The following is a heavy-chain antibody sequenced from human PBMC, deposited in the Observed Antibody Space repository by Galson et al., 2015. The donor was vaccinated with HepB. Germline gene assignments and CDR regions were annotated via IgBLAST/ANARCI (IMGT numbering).Heavy chain of an antibody. Sequence: ETLSLTCAVDGGSFSGYYWSWIRQPPGKGLEGIGEINHSGSTNCNPSLKRRVTISVDTSKTQFSLKLSSVTAADTAVYYCARGARPDPGGYCTNGVCFAYFDYWGQGTLVTVSS. J-gene: IGHJ4*02. CDR1: GGSFSGYY. V-gene: IGHV4-34*01. CDR3: ARGARPDPGGYCTNGVCFAYFDY. D-gene: IGHD2-8*01. CDR2: INHSGST.